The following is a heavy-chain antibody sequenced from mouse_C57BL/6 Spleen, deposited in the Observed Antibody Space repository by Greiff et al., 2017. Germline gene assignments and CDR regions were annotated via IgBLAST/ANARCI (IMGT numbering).Heavy chain of an antibody. Sequence: QVQLQQPGAELVKPGASVKLSCKASGYTFTSYWMHWVKQRPGQGLEWIGMIHPNSGSTNYNEKFKSKVTLTVDKSSSTAYMQLSSLTSEDSAVYYCAREGDYDGLYWGQGTTLTVSS. CDR1: GYTFTSYW. CDR3: AREGDYDGLY. CDR2: IHPNSGST. J-gene: IGHJ2*01. D-gene: IGHD2-4*01. V-gene: IGHV1-64*01.